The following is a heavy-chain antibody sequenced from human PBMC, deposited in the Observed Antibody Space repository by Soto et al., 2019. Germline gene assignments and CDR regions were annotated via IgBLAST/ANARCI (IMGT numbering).Heavy chain of an antibody. D-gene: IGHD2-21*02. J-gene: IGHJ6*02. CDR1: GGTFSSYA. Sequence: KVSCKASGGTFSSYAISWVRQAPGQGLEWMGGIIPIFGTANYAQKFQGRVTITADKSTSTAYMELSSLRSEDTAVYYCARDYGVSVTGEEQYYYGMDVWGQGTTVTVSS. CDR2: IIPIFGTA. CDR3: ARDYGVSVTGEEQYYYGMDV. V-gene: IGHV1-69*06.